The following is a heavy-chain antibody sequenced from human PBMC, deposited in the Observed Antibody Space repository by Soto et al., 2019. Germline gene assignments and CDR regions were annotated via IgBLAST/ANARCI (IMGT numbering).Heavy chain of an antibody. CDR3: ARGIATGQLDP. D-gene: IGHD2-15*01. CDR1: GYTFTRYT. Sequence: ASVKVSCEASGYTFTRYTMNWVRQAPGQRLEWMGWINPDNGNTKSSQKFQDRVIITRDTSASTAYMDLSSLRSEDTAVYYCARGIATGQLDPWGQGTLVTVSS. J-gene: IGHJ5*02. CDR2: INPDNGNT. V-gene: IGHV1-3*01.